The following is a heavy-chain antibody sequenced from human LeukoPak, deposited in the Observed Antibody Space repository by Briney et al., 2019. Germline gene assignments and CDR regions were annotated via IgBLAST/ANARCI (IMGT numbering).Heavy chain of an antibody. J-gene: IGHJ6*02. CDR1: GFTLSSYA. D-gene: IGHD4-17*01. CDR3: AGDTVTKGFYGMDV. CDR2: ISGSGTNT. Sequence: PGGSLRLSCAASGFTLSSYAMTWVRQAPGKGLEWVSAISGSGTNTYYAASEKGRFIISRDNSKNTLYLQMNSLGAEDTAVYYCAGDTVTKGFYGMDVWGQGTTVTVSS. V-gene: IGHV3-23*01.